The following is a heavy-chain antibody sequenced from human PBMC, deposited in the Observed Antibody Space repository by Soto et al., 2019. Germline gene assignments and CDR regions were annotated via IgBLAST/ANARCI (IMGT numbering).Heavy chain of an antibody. V-gene: IGHV1-69*13. CDR1: GDTFCNYP. J-gene: IGHJ6*02. D-gene: IGHD6-6*01. CDR3: ARTRIAARQDFSGDLLSYYYWGMDV. Sequence: SVKGSCKASGDTFCNYPISWGRQGPGQGLEWMGGILPLFAKAKYEQKSQGRDPITPHEPPGPAYMELSSLRSDDTAVYYCARTRIAARQDFSGDLLSYYYWGMDVWG. CDR2: ILPLFAKA.